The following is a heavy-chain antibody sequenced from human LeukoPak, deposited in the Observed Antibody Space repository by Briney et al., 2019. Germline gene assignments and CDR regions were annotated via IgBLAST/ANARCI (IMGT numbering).Heavy chain of an antibody. J-gene: IGHJ6*02. V-gene: IGHV3-48*04. Sequence: GGSLTLSCAASGFTFSTYSMNWVRQAPGKGLEWVSYINSSSSIIFYVDSVKGRFTISRDDAKNSLYLQMNSLRAEDTAMYYCARGVKVRGVNYYGMDVWGQGTTVTVSS. CDR2: INSSSSII. CDR3: ARGVKVRGVNYYGMDV. D-gene: IGHD3-10*01. CDR1: GFTFSTYS.